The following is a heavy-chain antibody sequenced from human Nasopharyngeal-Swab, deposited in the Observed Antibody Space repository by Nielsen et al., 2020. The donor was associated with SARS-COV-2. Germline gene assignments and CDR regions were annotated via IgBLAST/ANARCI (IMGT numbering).Heavy chain of an antibody. CDR2: ISYDGSNK. CDR3: ARGFGGSYWGYDY. J-gene: IGHJ4*02. V-gene: IGHV3-30*04. Sequence: VGQAPGKGLEWVAVISYDGSNKYYADSVKGRFTISRDNSKNTLYLQMNSLRAEDTAVYYCARGFGGSYWGYDYWGQGTLVTVSS. D-gene: IGHD1-26*01.